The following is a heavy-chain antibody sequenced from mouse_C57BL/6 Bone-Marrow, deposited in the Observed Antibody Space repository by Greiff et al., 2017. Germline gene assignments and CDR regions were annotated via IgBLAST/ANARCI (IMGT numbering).Heavy chain of an antibody. Sequence: VQLQQSGAELAKPGASVKLSCKASGYTFTSYWMHWVKQRPGQGLEWIGYINPSSGYTKYNQKFKDKATLTADKSSSTAYMQLSSLTYEDSAVYYGARSVDGYDRDFDVWGTGTTVTVSS. D-gene: IGHD2-2*01. CDR2: INPSSGYT. V-gene: IGHV1-7*01. CDR3: ARSVDGYDRDFDV. J-gene: IGHJ1*03. CDR1: GYTFTSYW.